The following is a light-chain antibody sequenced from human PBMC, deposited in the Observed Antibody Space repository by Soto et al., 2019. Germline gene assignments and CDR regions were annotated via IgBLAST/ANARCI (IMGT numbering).Light chain of an antibody. V-gene: IGKV3-15*01. CDR2: GAS. CDR3: QQYNNWPPWT. Sequence: IMMTQSPATLSVSPGERATLSCRASQSLSSNLAWYQQKPGQAPRLLIHGASTRATGIPARFSGSGSGTEFTLTISSLQSEDFAVYYCQQYNNWPPWTFDQGTKVEIK. J-gene: IGKJ1*01. CDR1: QSLSSN.